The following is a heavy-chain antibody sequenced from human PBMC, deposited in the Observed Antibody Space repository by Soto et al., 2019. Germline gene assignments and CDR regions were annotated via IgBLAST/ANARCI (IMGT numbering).Heavy chain of an antibody. J-gene: IGHJ5*02. CDR2: IYHSGIT. CDR1: GGSITTGGYS. CDR3: ARGLLRGGRFDP. Sequence: PSETLSLTCAVSGGSITTGGYSWSWIRQPPGKGLEWIGYIYHSGITYYNPSLNTLVTISVDRSKNQFSLKLSSVTAADTAVYYCARGLLRGGRFDPWGQGTLVTAPQ. D-gene: IGHD3-10*01. V-gene: IGHV4-30-2*01.